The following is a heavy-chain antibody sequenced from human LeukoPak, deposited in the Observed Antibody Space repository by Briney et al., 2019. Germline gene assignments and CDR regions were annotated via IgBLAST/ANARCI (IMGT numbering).Heavy chain of an antibody. D-gene: IGHD3-9*01. J-gene: IGHJ6*03. CDR2: IYSGGST. V-gene: IGHV3-53*01. CDR1: GFTVSSNY. Sequence: GGSLRLSCAASGFTVSSNYMSWVRQAPGKGLEWVSVIYSGGSTYYADSVKGRFTVSRDNSKNTLYLQMNSLRAEDTAVYYCAKDGGEYYDILTGYYPRLYYMDVWGKGTTVTISS. CDR3: AKDGGEYYDILTGYYPRLYYMDV.